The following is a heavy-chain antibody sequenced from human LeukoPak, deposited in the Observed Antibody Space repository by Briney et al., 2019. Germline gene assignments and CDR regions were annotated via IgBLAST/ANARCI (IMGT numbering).Heavy chain of an antibody. D-gene: IGHD3-22*01. CDR3: ARGALSSGYYYEMSNDY. CDR2: INHSGST. J-gene: IGHJ4*02. V-gene: IGHV4-34*01. CDR1: GGSFSGYY. Sequence: SETLSLTCAVYGGSFSGYYWSWIRQPPGKGLEWIGEINHSGSTNYNPSLKSRVTISVDTSKNQFSLKPSSVTAADTAVYCCARGALSSGYYYEMSNDYWGQGTLVTVSS.